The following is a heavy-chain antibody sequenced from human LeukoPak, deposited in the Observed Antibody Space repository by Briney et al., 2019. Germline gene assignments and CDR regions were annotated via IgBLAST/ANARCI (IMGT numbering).Heavy chain of an antibody. J-gene: IGHJ4*02. CDR1: GFTFSSYA. CDR2: ISGSGGST. Sequence: GGSLRLSCAASGFTFSSYAVTWGRQAPGKGLEWVSAISGSGGSTYYADSVKGRFTISRDNSKNTLYLQMNSLRTEDTALYYCAKDWGAYYDSSGFYSGDFDYWGQGTLVTVSS. V-gene: IGHV3-23*01. CDR3: AKDWGAYYDSSGFYSGDFDY. D-gene: IGHD3-22*01.